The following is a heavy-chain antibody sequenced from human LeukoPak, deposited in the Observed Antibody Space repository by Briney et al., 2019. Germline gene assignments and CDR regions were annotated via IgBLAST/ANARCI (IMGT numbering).Heavy chain of an antibody. J-gene: IGHJ4*02. CDR2: ISSGGSAI. CDR1: GFTFSSYE. D-gene: IGHD2-15*01. Sequence: GGSLRLSCAASGFTFSSYEMHWVRQAPGKGLEWVSYISSGGSAIYYADSVKGRFTISRDDSKNTLYLQMNSLRSEDTAVYYCARDRTYCSAGSCPQLDYWGQGTLVTVS. CDR3: ARDRTYCSAGSCPQLDY. V-gene: IGHV3-48*03.